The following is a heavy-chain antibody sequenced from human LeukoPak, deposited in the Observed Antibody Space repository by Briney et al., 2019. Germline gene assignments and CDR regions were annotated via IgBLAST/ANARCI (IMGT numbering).Heavy chain of an antibody. V-gene: IGHV1-18*01. CDR2: ISAYNGNT. CDR1: GYTFTSYG. J-gene: IGHJ6*02. Sequence: ASVKVSCKASGYTFTSYGISWVRQAPGQGLEWMGWISAYNGNTNYAQKLQGRVTMTTDTSTSTAYMELRSLRSDDTAVYYCAGPGAVSNGYPYYYGMDVWGQGTTVTVSS. D-gene: IGHD3-22*01. CDR3: AGPGAVSNGYPYYYGMDV.